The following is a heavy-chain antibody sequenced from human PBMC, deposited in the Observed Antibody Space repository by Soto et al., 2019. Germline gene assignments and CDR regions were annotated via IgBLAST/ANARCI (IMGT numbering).Heavy chain of an antibody. V-gene: IGHV4-39*07. CDR3: ARGSSWDILDY. J-gene: IGHJ4*02. CDR1: GGSIRSSSYY. CDR2: IYYSGST. D-gene: IGHD6-13*01. Sequence: PSETLSLTCTFSGGSIRSSSYYLGWIRQPPGKGLEWIGSIYYSGSTYYNPSLKSRVTISVDTSKNQFSLKLSSVTAADTAVYYCARGSSWDILDYWGQGTLVTVSS.